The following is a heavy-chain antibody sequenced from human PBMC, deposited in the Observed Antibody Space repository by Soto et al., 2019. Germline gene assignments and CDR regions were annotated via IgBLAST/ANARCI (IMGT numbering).Heavy chain of an antibody. CDR1: GCAISSYY. J-gene: IGHJ5*02. V-gene: IGHV4-59*01. Sequence: SDTLSLTFIVSGCAISSYYWSWIRQPPGKGLEWIGYIYYSGSTNYNPSLKSRVTISVDTSKNQFSLKLSSVTAADTAVYYCARALAYYVFWSGLVNWFDPWGQGTLVTVSS. D-gene: IGHD3-3*01. CDR2: IYYSGST. CDR3: ARALAYYVFWSGLVNWFDP.